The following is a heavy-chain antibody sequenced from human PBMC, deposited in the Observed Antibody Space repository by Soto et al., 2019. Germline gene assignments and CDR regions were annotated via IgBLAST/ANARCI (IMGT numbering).Heavy chain of an antibody. D-gene: IGHD6-25*01. CDR1: SGSISSSNW. CDR2: IYHSGST. J-gene: IGHJ3*01. CDR3: VRDFPRRFAAGGGVFDL. Sequence: QVQLQESGPGLVKPSGTLSLTCAVSSGSISSSNWWSWVRQPPGKGLEWIGEIYHSGSTNYNPSLGGRAPKPGEKSKNQFSQRRSWGPAGDGAVYYGVRDFPRRFAAGGGVFDLGGQGKMVTVSS. V-gene: IGHV4-4*02.